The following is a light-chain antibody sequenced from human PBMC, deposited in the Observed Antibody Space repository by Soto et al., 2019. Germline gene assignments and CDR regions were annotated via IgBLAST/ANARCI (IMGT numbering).Light chain of an antibody. CDR2: DVT. CDR1: SSDVGGYNY. CDR3: CSHAGSYTYV. Sequence: QSVLTQPRSVSGSPRQSLTISCTGTSSDVGGYNYVSWYQQHPGKVPKLMIYDVTKRPSGVPDRFSGSKSGNTASLTISGLQSEDEADYYCCSHAGSYTYVFGTGTKVTVL. V-gene: IGLV2-11*01. J-gene: IGLJ1*01.